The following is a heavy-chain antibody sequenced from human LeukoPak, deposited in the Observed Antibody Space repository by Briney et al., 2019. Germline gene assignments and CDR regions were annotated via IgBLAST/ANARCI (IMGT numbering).Heavy chain of an antibody. Sequence: SETLSLTCAVYGGSFSGYYWSWIRQPPGKGLEWIGEINHSGSTNYNPSLKSRVTISVDTSKNQFSLKVSSVTAADTAVYYCARGLFHSSGLPYAMDVWGQGTTVTVSS. CDR1: GGSFSGYY. J-gene: IGHJ6*02. CDR2: INHSGST. CDR3: ARGLFHSSGLPYAMDV. V-gene: IGHV4-34*01. D-gene: IGHD3-22*01.